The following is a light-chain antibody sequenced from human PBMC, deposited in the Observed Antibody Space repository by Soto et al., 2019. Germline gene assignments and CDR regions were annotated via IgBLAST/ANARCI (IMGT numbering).Light chain of an antibody. Sequence: AIQMTQSPSSLSASVGDRVTITCRASQDIRNDLGWYQQKPGKASKILINAASKLKSGVPSRFSGSGSGTDFTLTISSLQPEDFATYYCLQDYNYPRTFGQGTRVEVK. V-gene: IGKV1-6*02. CDR2: AAS. CDR3: LQDYNYPRT. J-gene: IGKJ1*01. CDR1: QDIRND.